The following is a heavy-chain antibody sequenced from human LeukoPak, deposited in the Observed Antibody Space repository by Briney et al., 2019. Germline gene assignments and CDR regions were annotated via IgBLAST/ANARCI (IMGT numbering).Heavy chain of an antibody. V-gene: IGHV3-74*01. J-gene: IGHJ3*02. CDR1: GFTFSNYE. D-gene: IGHD2-15*01. CDR3: ARALVAGVTLNALDI. Sequence: GGSLRLSCAASGFTFSNYEINWVRQAPGKGLVWVARIQYDGSTTNYADSVKGRFTISRDNAKKTLYVQMNSLRAEDTAVYYCARALVAGVTLNALDIWGQGTMVTVSS. CDR2: IQYDGSTT.